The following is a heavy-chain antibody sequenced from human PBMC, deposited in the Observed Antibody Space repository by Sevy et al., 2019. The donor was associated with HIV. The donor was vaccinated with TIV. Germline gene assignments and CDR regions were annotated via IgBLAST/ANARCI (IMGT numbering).Heavy chain of an antibody. CDR3: TRDGPTGYYDSSGYPYYFDY. D-gene: IGHD3-22*01. V-gene: IGHV3-49*03. CDR1: GFTFGDYA. Sequence: GGSLRLSCTASGFTFGDYAMSWFRQAPGKGLEWVGFIRSKAYGGTTEYAASVKGRLTISRDDSKSIAYLQMNSLKTEDTAVYYCTRDGPTGYYDSSGYPYYFDYWGQGTLVTVSS. J-gene: IGHJ4*02. CDR2: IRSKAYGGTT.